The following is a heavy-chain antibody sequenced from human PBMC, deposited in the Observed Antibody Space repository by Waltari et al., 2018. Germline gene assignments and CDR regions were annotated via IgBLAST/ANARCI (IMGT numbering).Heavy chain of an antibody. Sequence: QVQLQESGPGLVKPSETLSLTCTVSGGSISSYYWSWIRQPAGKGLEWIGRSYTSGGTNYNPSLKRRVTMSVDTSKNQFSLKLSSVTAADTAVYYCARGGLITMVRGDAFDIWGQGTMVTVSS. V-gene: IGHV4-4*07. J-gene: IGHJ3*02. CDR3: ARGGLITMVRGDAFDI. CDR1: GGSISSYY. CDR2: SYTSGGT. D-gene: IGHD3-10*01.